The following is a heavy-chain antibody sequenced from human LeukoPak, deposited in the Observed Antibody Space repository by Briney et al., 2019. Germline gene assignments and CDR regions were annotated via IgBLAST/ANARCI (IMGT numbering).Heavy chain of an antibody. J-gene: IGHJ4*02. CDR1: GYTFTSYG. V-gene: IGHV1-18*01. CDR3: ARGRFGVVIMTLNDPLDY. D-gene: IGHD3-3*01. Sequence: ASVKVSCKASGYTFTSYGISWVRQAPGQGLEWMGWISAYNGNTNYAQKLQGRVTMTTDTSTSTAYMELRSLRSDDTAVYYCARGRFGVVIMTLNDPLDYWGQGTLVTVSS. CDR2: ISAYNGNT.